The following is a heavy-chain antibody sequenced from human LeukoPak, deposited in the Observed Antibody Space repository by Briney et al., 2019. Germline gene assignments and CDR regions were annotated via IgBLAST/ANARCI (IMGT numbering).Heavy chain of an antibody. CDR2: VYYSGST. CDR3: ARQVSSGFPHFDS. Sequence: PSETLSLTCTGIGYSISTYYWSWLRQPPGKGLQWIGCVYYSGSTSYNPSLKSRVTISVDTSKNQFSLKLSSVTAADTAVYYCARQVSSGFPHFDSWGQGTLVTVSS. J-gene: IGHJ4*02. D-gene: IGHD6-19*01. V-gene: IGHV4-59*08. CDR1: GYSISTYY.